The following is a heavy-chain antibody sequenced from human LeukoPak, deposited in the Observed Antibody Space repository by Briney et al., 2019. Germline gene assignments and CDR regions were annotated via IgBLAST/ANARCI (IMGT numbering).Heavy chain of an antibody. CDR2: IRQDGSDK. CDR3: GRAADMFRIDP. Sequence: GGSLRLSCAASGFTFSNYWMNWVRQAPGKGLEWVANIRQDGSDKYYVDSVKGRFTISRDNAKNSVYLQMNSLRDEDTAVYYCGRAADMFRIDPWGQGVLVTVSS. J-gene: IGHJ5*02. V-gene: IGHV3-7*01. CDR1: GFTFSNYW. D-gene: IGHD3-10*02.